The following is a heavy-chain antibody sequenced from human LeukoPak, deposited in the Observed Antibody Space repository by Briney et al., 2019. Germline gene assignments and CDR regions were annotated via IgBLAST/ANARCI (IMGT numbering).Heavy chain of an antibody. J-gene: IGHJ4*02. CDR2: IYYSGSA. D-gene: IGHD3-22*01. CDR1: GGAMSGTSYY. Sequence: SETLSLTCTVSGGAMSGTSYYWGWIRQPPGKGLEWIGTIYYSGSAYYNPSLQSRVTISVDTSKNQFSLKLSSVTAADTAVYYCARITYYYDSSGYLGEVYYFDYWGQGTLVTVSS. V-gene: IGHV4-39*07. CDR3: ARITYYYDSSGYLGEVYYFDY.